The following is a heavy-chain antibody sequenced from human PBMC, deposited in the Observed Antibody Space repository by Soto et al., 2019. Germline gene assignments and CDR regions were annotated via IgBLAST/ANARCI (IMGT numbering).Heavy chain of an antibody. CDR1: GYTFTSYY. J-gene: IGHJ4*02. D-gene: IGHD6-19*01. V-gene: IGHV1-46*01. CDR2: INPSGGST. CDR3: ARDGRSSYNSGWYSFDY. Sequence: QVQLVQSGAEVKKPGASVKVSCKASGYTFTSYYMHWVRQAPGQGLEWMGIINPSGGSTSYAQKFQGRVTMTRDTSTSTVYMELSSLRSEDTAVYYCARDGRSSYNSGWYSFDYWGQGTLVTVSS.